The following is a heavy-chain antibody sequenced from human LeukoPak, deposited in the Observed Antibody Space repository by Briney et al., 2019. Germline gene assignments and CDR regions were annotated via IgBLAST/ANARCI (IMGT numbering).Heavy chain of an antibody. CDR1: GYTFTSYA. Sequence: EASVKVSCKASGYTFTSYAMHWVRQAPGQRLEWMGWINAGNGNTNYAQKLQGRVTMTTDTSTSTAYMELRSLRSDDTAVYYCARGLYQLLADYYYYMDVWGKGTTVTVSS. V-gene: IGHV1-3*01. CDR3: ARGLYQLLADYYYYMDV. D-gene: IGHD2-2*01. CDR2: INAGNGNT. J-gene: IGHJ6*03.